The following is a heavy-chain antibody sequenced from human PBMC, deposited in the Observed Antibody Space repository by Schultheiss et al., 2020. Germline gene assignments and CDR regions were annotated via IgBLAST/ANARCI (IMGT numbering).Heavy chain of an antibody. CDR1: GGSFSGYY. CDR2: INHSGST. V-gene: IGHV4-34*01. Sequence: SETLSLTCAVYGGSFSGYYWSWIRQPPGKGLEWIGEINHSGSTNYNPSLKSRVTISVDTSKNQFSLKLSSVTAADTAVYYCARVGGIAAAIDYWGQGTLVTVSS. D-gene: IGHD6-13*01. CDR3: ARVGGIAAAIDY. J-gene: IGHJ4*02.